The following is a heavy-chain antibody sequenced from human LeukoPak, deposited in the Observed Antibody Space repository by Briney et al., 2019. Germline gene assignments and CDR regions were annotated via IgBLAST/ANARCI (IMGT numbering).Heavy chain of an antibody. D-gene: IGHD1-26*01. CDR2: IYYSGST. J-gene: IGHJ6*02. V-gene: IGHV4-59*01. CDR3: ARARRGGGSYIRHGMDV. Sequence: SETLSLTCTVSGGSISSYYWSWIRQPPGKGLEWIGYIYYSGSTNYNPSLKSRVTISVDTSKNQFSLKLSSVTAADTAVYYCARARRGGGSYIRHGMDVWGQGTTVTVSS. CDR1: GGSISSYY.